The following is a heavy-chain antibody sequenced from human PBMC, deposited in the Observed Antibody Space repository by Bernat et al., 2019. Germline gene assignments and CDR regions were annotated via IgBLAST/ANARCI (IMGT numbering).Heavy chain of an antibody. V-gene: IGHV4-39*01. D-gene: IGHD2-2*01. Sequence: QVQLQESGPGLVKPSETLSLTCTVSGGSISSYYWGWIRQPPGKGLEWIGSIYYSGSTYYNPSLKSRVTISVDTSKNQFSLKLSSVTAADTAVYYCASHLPKGDAFDIWGQGTMVTVSS. J-gene: IGHJ3*02. CDR1: GGSISSYY. CDR2: IYYSGST. CDR3: ASHLPKGDAFDI.